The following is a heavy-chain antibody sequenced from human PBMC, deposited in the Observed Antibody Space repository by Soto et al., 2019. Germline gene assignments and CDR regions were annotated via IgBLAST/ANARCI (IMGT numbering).Heavy chain of an antibody. CDR2: VHTDGSNP. J-gene: IGHJ4*02. Sequence: EVQLVESGGGLVQPGGSLRISCVASGFTFDTYWMHWVRQAPGKGLEWVARVHTDGSNPTYGDSVKGRFTVSRDNAKSTLFLQMDSLRAEDTAFYYCTNAVDYWGQGTLVTVSS. V-gene: IGHV3-74*01. CDR3: TNAVDY. CDR1: GFTFDTYW.